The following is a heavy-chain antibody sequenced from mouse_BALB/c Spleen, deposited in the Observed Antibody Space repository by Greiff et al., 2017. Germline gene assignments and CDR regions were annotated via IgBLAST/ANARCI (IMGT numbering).Heavy chain of an antibody. Sequence: QVQLQQSGAELVRPGASVTLSCKASGYTFTDYEMHWVKQTPVHGLEWIGAIDPETGGTAYNQKFKGKATLTVDESSSTAYMQLSSLTSEDSAVYYCASNYGPHDYWGQGTTLTVSS. D-gene: IGHD1-1*02. CDR2: IDPETGGT. CDR1: GYTFTDYE. CDR3: ASNYGPHDY. J-gene: IGHJ2*01. V-gene: IGHV1-15*01.